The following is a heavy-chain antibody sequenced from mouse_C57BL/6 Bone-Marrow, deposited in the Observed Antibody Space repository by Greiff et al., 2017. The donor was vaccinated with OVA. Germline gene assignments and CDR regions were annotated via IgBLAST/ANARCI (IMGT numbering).Heavy chain of an antibody. V-gene: IGHV1-26*01. D-gene: IGHD1-1*01. CDR1: GYTFTDYY. Sequence: EVQLQQSGPELVKPGASVKISCKASGYTFTDYYMNWVKQSHGKSLEWIGDINPNNGGTSYNQKFKGKATLTVDKSSSTAYMELRSLTSEDSAVYYCARCPITTVVVEDFDYWGQGTTLTVSS. CDR3: ARCPITTVVVEDFDY. CDR2: INPNNGGT. J-gene: IGHJ2*01.